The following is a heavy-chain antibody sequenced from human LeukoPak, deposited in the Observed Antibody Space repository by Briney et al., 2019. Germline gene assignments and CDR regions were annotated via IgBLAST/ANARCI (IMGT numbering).Heavy chain of an antibody. D-gene: IGHD5-18*01. V-gene: IGHV7-4-1*02. CDR2: INTNTGNP. CDR3: GRDPRLGIRGYTYGYIDY. CDR1: GYTFSSYT. J-gene: IGHJ4*02. Sequence: ASVKVSCKTSGYTFSSYTITWVRQAPGQGLEWMGWINTNTGNPTYAQDLTGRYVFSVDTSVSTAYLQISGLTADDTAVYFCGRDPRLGIRGYTYGYIDYWGQGTLVTVSS.